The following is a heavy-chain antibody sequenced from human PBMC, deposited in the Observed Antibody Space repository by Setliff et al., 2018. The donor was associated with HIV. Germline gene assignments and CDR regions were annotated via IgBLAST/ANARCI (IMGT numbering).Heavy chain of an antibody. CDR1: GITVSTNF. D-gene: IGHD3-3*01. J-gene: IGHJ5*01. Sequence: HPGGSLRLSCVASGITVSTNFMTWIRQAPGKGLQWVSVIDSGGSAFYTDAVKGRFTVSRDNSQNTLCLQMSRLRVDDTGVYFCASGALSRLLEWLSLDSWGQGTQVTVS. V-gene: IGHV3-53*01. CDR3: ASGALSRLLEWLSLDS. CDR2: IDSGGSA.